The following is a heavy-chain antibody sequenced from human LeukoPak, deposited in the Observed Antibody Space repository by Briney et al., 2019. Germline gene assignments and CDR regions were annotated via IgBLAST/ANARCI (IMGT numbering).Heavy chain of an antibody. CDR3: TRADLGDGSGSYEGNFDY. J-gene: IGHJ4*02. CDR1: GFTFGDYA. Sequence: PGGSLRLSCTASGFTFGDYAMSWFRQAPGKGLEWVGFIRSKAYGGTTEYAASVKGRFTISRDDSKSIAYLQMNSLKTEDTAVYYCTRADLGDGSGSYEGNFDYWGQGTLVTVSS. D-gene: IGHD3-10*01. V-gene: IGHV3-49*03. CDR2: IRSKAYGGTT.